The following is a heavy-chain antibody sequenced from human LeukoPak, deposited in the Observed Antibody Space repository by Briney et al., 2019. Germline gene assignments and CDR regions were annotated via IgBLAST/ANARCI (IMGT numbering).Heavy chain of an antibody. CDR1: GASISNYQ. CDR3: VRDGYSTAWGYYSDS. V-gene: IGHV4-4*07. J-gene: IGHJ4*02. CDR2: IDSSGGT. Sequence: SDTLSLTCTVSGASISNYQWSWIRQTAGKRLEWIGHIDSSGGTYFNPSLKSGVTMSVDTSKNQVFVKLTSVTAADTAVYYCVRDGYSTAWGYYSDSWGQGILVTVSS. D-gene: IGHD4-11*01.